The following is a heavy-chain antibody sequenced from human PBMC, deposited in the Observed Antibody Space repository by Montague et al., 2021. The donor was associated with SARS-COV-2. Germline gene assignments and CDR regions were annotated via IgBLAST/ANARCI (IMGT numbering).Heavy chain of an antibody. V-gene: IGHV4-4*02. Sequence: SETLSLTCAVSGGSISSREWWSWVRQPPGGGLEWMREIHQSESGRTNXXXSLKSRVTISIDQSKNYFSLNLTSMTAADTAVYYCGGTWVYFSPVDVWGQGTTVIVSS. CDR3: GGTWVYFSPVDV. CDR1: GGSISSREW. CDR2: IHQSESGRT. J-gene: IGHJ6*02. D-gene: IGHD3-3*01.